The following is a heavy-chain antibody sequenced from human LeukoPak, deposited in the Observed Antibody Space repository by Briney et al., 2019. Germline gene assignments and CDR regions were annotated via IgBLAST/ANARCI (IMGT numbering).Heavy chain of an antibody. Sequence: PGESLKISCKGSGYSFTSYWIGWVRQMPGKGLEWMGIIYPGDSDTRYSPSFQGQVTISADKSISTAYLQWSSLKASDTAMYYCARRQYYDLWSAFYGNFDYWGQGTLVTVSS. J-gene: IGHJ4*02. CDR2: IYPGDSDT. V-gene: IGHV5-51*01. CDR1: GYSFTSYW. D-gene: IGHD3-3*01. CDR3: ARRQYYDLWSAFYGNFDY.